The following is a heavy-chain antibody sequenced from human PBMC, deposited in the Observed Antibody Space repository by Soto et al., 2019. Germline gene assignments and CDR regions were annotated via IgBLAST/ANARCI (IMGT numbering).Heavy chain of an antibody. V-gene: IGHV3-21*01. CDR2: IPSSTSYI. CDR1: GFTFSTYN. D-gene: IGHD3-10*01. J-gene: IGHJ5*02. Sequence: DVQLVESGGGLVKPGGSLRLSSAASGFTFSTYNMNWVRQAPGKGLEWVSSIPSSTSYIFYADSVKGRFTISRDNAKNSLYLQMNSLRAEDTAVYYCARDFGGILRFGESWGQGTLVTVSS. CDR3: ARDFGGILRFGES.